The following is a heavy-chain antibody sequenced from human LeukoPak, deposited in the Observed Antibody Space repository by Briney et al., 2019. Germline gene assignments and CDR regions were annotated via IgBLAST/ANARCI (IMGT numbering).Heavy chain of an antibody. V-gene: IGHV1-69*13. Sequence: ASVKVSCKASGGTFSSYAISWVRQAPGQGLEWMGGIIPIFGTANYAQKFQGRVTITADESTNTAYMELSSLRSEDTAVYYCARLTYYYGSGSYFYFDYWGQGTLVTVSS. D-gene: IGHD3-10*01. CDR3: ARLTYYYGSGSYFYFDY. CDR2: IIPIFGTA. J-gene: IGHJ4*02. CDR1: GGTFSSYA.